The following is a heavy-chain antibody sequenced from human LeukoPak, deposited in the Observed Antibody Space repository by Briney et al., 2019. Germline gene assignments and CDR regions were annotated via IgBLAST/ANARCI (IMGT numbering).Heavy chain of an antibody. D-gene: IGHD2-2*02. CDR3: AKAHYTSSWPMDY. Sequence: GGSLILSCTASGFTFSSYGMSWVRQAPGKGLEWVSAISGSGSTAYYADSVKGRFTISRDNSKDTLFLQMNDLRAEDTALYYCAKAHYTSSWPMDYWGQGTLVTVSS. CDR1: GFTFSSYG. V-gene: IGHV3-23*01. CDR2: ISGSGSTA. J-gene: IGHJ4*02.